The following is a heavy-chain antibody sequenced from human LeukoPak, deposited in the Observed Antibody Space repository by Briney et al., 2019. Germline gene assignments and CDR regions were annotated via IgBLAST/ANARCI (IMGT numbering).Heavy chain of an antibody. J-gene: IGHJ5*02. V-gene: IGHV4-4*07. CDR2: IYTSGST. CDR3: ARKQGGQLVNTRRWFDP. D-gene: IGHD6-13*01. CDR1: GGSISSYY. Sequence: SETLSLTCTVSGGSISSYYWSWIRQPAGKGLEWIGRIYTSGSTNYNPSLKSRVTISLDTSRSQFSLKLTSVTAADTAVYYCARKQGGQLVNTRRWFDPWGQGTLVTVSS.